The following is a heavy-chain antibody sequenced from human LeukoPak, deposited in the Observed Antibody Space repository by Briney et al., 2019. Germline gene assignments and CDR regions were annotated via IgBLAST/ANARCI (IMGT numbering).Heavy chain of an antibody. D-gene: IGHD1-26*01. J-gene: IGHJ4*02. CDR1: GYTFTANY. CDR3: ARAPIVGPTRVDF. V-gene: IGHV1-2*02. CDR2: ISANHGHT. Sequence: ASVKVSCKASGYTFTANYMHWVRQAPGQGLEWMGWISANHGHTNYAQKFQGRVTMTTDTSTNTAYMELRSLRSGDTAMYYCARAPIVGPTRVDFWGQGTLVTVSS.